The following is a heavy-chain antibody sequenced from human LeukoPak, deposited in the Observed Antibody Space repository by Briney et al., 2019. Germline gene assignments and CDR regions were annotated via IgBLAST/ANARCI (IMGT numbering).Heavy chain of an antibody. CDR2: INHSGST. J-gene: IGHJ6*02. V-gene: IGHV4-34*01. D-gene: IGHD3-9*01. Sequence: SETLSLTCAVYGGSFSGYYWSWIRQPPGKGLGWIGEINHSGSTNYNPSLKSRVTISVDTSKNQFSLKLSSVTAADTAVYYCARGPRYFDWLSLFYYYGMDVWGQGTTVTVSS. CDR1: GGSFSGYY. CDR3: ARGPRYFDWLSLFYYYGMDV.